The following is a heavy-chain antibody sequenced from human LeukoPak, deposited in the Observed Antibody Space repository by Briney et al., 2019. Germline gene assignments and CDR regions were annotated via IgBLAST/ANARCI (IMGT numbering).Heavy chain of an antibody. CDR1: GYSFTGYY. V-gene: IGHV1-2*02. J-gene: IGHJ4*02. D-gene: IGHD3-10*01. CDR3: ARAPRGVPYYFDY. Sequence: ASVKVSCKASGYSFTGYYIHWVRQAPGQGLEWMGWINPNSGGTYYAQKFQGRVTMTRDTSISTAYMELSRLRSDDTAVYYCARAPRGVPYYFDYWGQGTLVTVSS. CDR2: INPNSGGT.